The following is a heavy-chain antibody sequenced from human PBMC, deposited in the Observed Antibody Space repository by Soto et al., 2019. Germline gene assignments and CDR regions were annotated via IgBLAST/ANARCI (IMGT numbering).Heavy chain of an antibody. V-gene: IGHV1-8*01. CDR2: MNPNSGNT. CDR3: ARVSGYDYYYYYYMDV. J-gene: IGHJ6*03. CDR1: GYTFTSYD. Sequence: ASVKVSCKASGYTFTSYDINWVRQATGQGLEWMGWMNPNSGNTCYAQKFQGRVTMTRNTSISTAYMELSSLRSEDTAVYYCARVSGYDYYYYYYMDVWGKGTTVTVSS. D-gene: IGHD5-12*01.